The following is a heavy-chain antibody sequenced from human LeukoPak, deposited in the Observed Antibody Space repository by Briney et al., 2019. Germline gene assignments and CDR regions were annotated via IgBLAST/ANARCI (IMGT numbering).Heavy chain of an antibody. D-gene: IGHD5-18*01. CDR1: GGTFSSYA. CDR2: IIPISGTA. CDR3: ARDQGYSYGLPYYFDY. J-gene: IGHJ4*02. V-gene: IGHV1-69*05. Sequence: SVKVSCKASGGTFSSYAISWVRQTPRQGLEWMGGIIPISGTANYAQKFQGRVTITTDESTSTAYMELSSLRSEDTAVCYCARDQGYSYGLPYYFDYWGQGTPVTVSS.